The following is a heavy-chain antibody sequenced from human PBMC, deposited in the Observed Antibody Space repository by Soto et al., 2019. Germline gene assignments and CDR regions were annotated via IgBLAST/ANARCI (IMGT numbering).Heavy chain of an antibody. CDR1: GGSFRNYY. CDR3: ARGVGYSYGQTAFDY. D-gene: IGHD5-18*01. Sequence: SETLSLTCGVYGGSFRNYYWIWVRQPPGKGLEWIGYIYYSGSTYYNPSLKSRVTISVDTSKNQFSLKLSSVTAADTAVYYCARGVGYSYGQTAFDYWGQGTLVTVSS. V-gene: IGHV4-59*06. J-gene: IGHJ4*02. CDR2: IYYSGST.